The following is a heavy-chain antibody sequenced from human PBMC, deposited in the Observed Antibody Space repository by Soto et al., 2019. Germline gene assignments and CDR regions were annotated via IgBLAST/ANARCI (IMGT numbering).Heavy chain of an antibody. V-gene: IGHV3-30*03. CDR1: GFTFSSYG. Sequence: GGSLRLSCAASGFTFSSYGMHWVRQAPGKGLEWVAVISYDGSNKYYADSVKGRFTISRDNSKNTLYLQMNSLRAEDTAVYYCAGEGEDTAMPHYWGQGTLVTVSS. CDR2: ISYDGSNK. CDR3: AGEGEDTAMPHY. D-gene: IGHD5-18*01. J-gene: IGHJ4*02.